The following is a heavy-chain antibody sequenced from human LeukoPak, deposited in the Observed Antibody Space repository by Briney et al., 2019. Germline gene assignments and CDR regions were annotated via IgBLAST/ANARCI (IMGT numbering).Heavy chain of an antibody. CDR3: ARAAAPGSTFDY. D-gene: IGHD6-25*01. V-gene: IGHV4-38-2*02. CDR1: GYSIGSGYY. Sequence: SETLSLTCTVSGYSIGSGYYWGWIRPPPGKGLEWIGSIYHSGSTYYNPSLKSRVTISVDTSKNQFSLKLSSVTAADTAVYYCARAAAPGSTFDYWGQGTLVTVSS. J-gene: IGHJ4*02. CDR2: IYHSGST.